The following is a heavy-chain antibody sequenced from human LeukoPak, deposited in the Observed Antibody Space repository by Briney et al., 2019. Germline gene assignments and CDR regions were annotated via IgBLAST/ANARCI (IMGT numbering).Heavy chain of an antibody. CDR1: GGSISSSSYY. D-gene: IGHD3-10*01. CDR3: ATPYYYGSGSPHYYYYYGMDV. J-gene: IGHJ6*02. Sequence: SGTLSLTCTVPGGSISSSSYYWGWIRQPPGKGLEWIGSIYYSGSTYYNPSLKSRVTISVDTSKNQFSLKLSSVTAADTAVYYCATPYYYGSGSPHYYYYYGMDVWGQGTTVTVSS. CDR2: IYYSGST. V-gene: IGHV4-39*01.